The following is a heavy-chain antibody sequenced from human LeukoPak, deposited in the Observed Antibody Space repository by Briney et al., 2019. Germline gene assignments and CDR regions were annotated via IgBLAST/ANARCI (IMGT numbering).Heavy chain of an antibody. CDR2: IYNSWNT. J-gene: IGHJ4*02. CDR3: ATFKYSGGYYHYFDY. V-gene: IGHV4-59*08. D-gene: IGHD3-22*01. CDR1: GGPINSYS. Sequence: SETLSLTCTVSGGPINSYSWSWIRQPPGKGLEWIGYIYNSWNTNYNPSLKSRVTMSVDTSKNQFSLRLSSVTAADTAVYYCATFKYSGGYYHYFDYWGQGTLVTVSS.